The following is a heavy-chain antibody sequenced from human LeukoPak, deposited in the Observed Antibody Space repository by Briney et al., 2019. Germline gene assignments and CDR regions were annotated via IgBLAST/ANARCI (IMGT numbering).Heavy chain of an antibody. V-gene: IGHV3-33*06. J-gene: IGHJ6*03. Sequence: GRSLRLSCAASGFTFSSYGMHWVRQAPGKGPEWVAVIWYDGSNKYYADSVKGRFTISRDNSKNTLYLQMNSLRAEDTAVHYCAKDLRDYYYYMDVWGKGTTVTVSS. CDR1: GFTFSSYG. CDR2: IWYDGSNK. CDR3: AKDLRDYYYYMDV.